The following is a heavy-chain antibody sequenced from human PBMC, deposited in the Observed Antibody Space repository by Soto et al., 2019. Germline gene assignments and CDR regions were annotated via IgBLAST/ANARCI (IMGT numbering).Heavy chain of an antibody. CDR3: AAAAIPVAGRHPDF. Sequence: AASVKVSCKASGYMFTGFYLHWVRQAPGQGLEWMGWINPNNGVTTYAKNFQGRVTMTRDSSISTAYMELSSLRSDDTAVYFCAAAAIPVAGRHPDFWGQGTVVTVSS. CDR1: GYMFTGFY. J-gene: IGHJ4*02. D-gene: IGHD6-19*01. V-gene: IGHV1-2*02. CDR2: INPNNGVT.